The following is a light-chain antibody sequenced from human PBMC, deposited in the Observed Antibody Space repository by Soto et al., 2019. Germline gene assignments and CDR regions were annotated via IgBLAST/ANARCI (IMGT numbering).Light chain of an antibody. CDR2: AVN. Sequence: QSALTQPPSASGSPGQSGTISCTGTSSDVGPYKYVSWYQQHPGKAPKLIIYAVNQRPSGVPDRFSGSKSGNTASLTVSGLQAEDEADYYCSSYASGNIYVFGTGTKVTVL. J-gene: IGLJ1*01. V-gene: IGLV2-8*01. CDR3: SSYASGNIYV. CDR1: SSDVGPYKY.